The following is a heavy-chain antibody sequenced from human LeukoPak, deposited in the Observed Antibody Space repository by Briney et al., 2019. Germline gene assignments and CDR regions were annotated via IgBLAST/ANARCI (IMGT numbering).Heavy chain of an antibody. Sequence: KPSETLSLTCAVYGGSFSGYCWSWIRQPPGKGLEWIGSIYYSGSTYYNPSLKSRVTISVDTSKNQFSLKLSSVTAADTAVYYCARLVLVVVLDEDNWFDPWGQGILVTVSS. CDR3: ARLVLVVVLDEDNWFDP. CDR1: GGSFSGYC. D-gene: IGHD2-2*01. CDR2: IYYSGST. V-gene: IGHV4-34*01. J-gene: IGHJ5*02.